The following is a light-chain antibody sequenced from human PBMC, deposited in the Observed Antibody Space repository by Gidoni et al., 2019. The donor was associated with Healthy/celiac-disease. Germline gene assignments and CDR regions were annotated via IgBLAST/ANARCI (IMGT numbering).Light chain of an antibody. Sequence: QSVLTQPPSVSAAPGQRVPISCTGSSSNIGAGYDVHWYQQLPGTAPKLLIHSNSNQPSGVPDRFSGSKSGTSASLAITGLQAEDEADYYCQSYDSSLSGWVFGGGTKLTVL. CDR2: SNS. V-gene: IGLV1-40*01. CDR3: QSYDSSLSGWV. CDR1: SSNIGAGYD. J-gene: IGLJ3*02.